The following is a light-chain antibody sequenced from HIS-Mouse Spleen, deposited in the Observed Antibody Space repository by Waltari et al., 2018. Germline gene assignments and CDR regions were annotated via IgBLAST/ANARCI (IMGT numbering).Light chain of an antibody. J-gene: IGLJ3*02. Sequence: QAVVTQEPSLTVSPGGTVTLTCGSSTGAVTSGQYPYRFQQKPGQAPRTLIDDTSNKHSWTPARFSGSRLGGKAALTLSGAQPEDEAEYYCLLSYSGARVFGGGTKLTVL. V-gene: IGLV7-46*01. CDR3: LLSYSGARV. CDR2: DTS. CDR1: TGAVTSGQY.